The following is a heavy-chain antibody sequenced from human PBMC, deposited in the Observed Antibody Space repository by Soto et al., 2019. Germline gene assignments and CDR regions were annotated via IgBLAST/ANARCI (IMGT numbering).Heavy chain of an antibody. Sequence: SATLSLTCTVSGGSISSGDYYWSWIRQHPGKGLEWIGYIYYSGSTYYNPSLKSRVTISVDTSKNQFSLKLSSVTAADTAVYYCARWWSGSRQGFDPWGQGTLVTSPQ. CDR3: ARWWSGSRQGFDP. J-gene: IGHJ5*02. D-gene: IGHD3-3*01. V-gene: IGHV4-31*03. CDR1: GGSISSGDYY. CDR2: IYYSGST.